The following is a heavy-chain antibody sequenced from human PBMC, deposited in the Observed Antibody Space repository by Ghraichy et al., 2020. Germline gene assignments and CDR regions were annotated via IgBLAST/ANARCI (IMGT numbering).Heavy chain of an antibody. CDR3: ASHAPILRYGMDV. J-gene: IGHJ6*02. CDR1: GGSISSNY. CDR2: VDYRGST. Sequence: SETLSLTCTVSGGSISSNYWSWIRQPPGKGLEWIGYVDYRGSTNYNPSLKSRVTISGDTSKNQFSLKLSSVTAADTAVYYCASHAPILRYGMDVWGPGTTVTVSS. V-gene: IGHV4-59*01.